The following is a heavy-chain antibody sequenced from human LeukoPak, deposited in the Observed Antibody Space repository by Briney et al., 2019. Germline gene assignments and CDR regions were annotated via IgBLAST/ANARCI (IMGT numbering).Heavy chain of an antibody. D-gene: IGHD1-1*01. V-gene: IGHV4-39*01. CDR3: ARRWAGTNPFDY. J-gene: IGHJ4*02. CDR1: GGSISSSSYY. CDR2: IYYSGST. Sequence: QLQLQESGPGLVKPSETLSLTCTVSGGSISSSSYYWGWIRQPPGKGLEWIGSIYYSGSTYYNPSLKSRVTISVDTSKNQFSLKLSSVTAADTAVYYCARRWAGTNPFDYWGQGTLVTVSS.